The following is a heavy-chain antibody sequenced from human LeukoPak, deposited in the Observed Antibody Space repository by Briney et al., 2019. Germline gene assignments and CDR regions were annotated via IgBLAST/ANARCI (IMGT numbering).Heavy chain of an antibody. CDR1: GFTFSSYD. CDR2: IYSGGST. V-gene: IGHV3-66*04. CDR3: ASHSSSWYYYYMDV. D-gene: IGHD6-13*01. Sequence: GGSLRLSCAASGFTFSSYDMSWVRQAPGKGLEWVSVIYSGGSTYYADSVKGRFTISRDNSKNTLYLQMNSLRAEDTAVYYCASHSSSWYYYYMDVWGKGTTVTISS. J-gene: IGHJ6*03.